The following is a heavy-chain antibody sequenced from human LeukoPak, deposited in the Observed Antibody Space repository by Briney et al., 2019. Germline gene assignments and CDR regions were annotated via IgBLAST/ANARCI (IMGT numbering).Heavy chain of an antibody. J-gene: IGHJ4*02. Sequence: SETLSLTCTVSGGSISSYYWSWIRQPPGKGLEWIGYIYYSGSTNYNPSLKSRATISVDTSKNQFSLKLSSVTAADTAVYYCARQFYGSGVDYWGQGTLVTVSS. CDR1: GGSISSYY. V-gene: IGHV4-59*08. D-gene: IGHD3-10*01. CDR3: ARQFYGSGVDY. CDR2: IYYSGST.